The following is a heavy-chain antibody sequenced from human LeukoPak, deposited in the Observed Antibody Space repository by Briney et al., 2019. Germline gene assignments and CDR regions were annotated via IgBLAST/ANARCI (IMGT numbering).Heavy chain of an antibody. CDR2: IYHSGST. D-gene: IGHD3-22*01. J-gene: IGHJ3*02. V-gene: IGHV4-38-2*02. CDR1: GYSISSGNY. CDR3: ARYTRLAYYYDSSGYGRSAFDI. Sequence: SETLSLTCTVSGYSISSGNYWGWIRQSPGKGLEWIGTIYHSGSTYYNPSLKSRVTISVDTSKNQFSLKLSSVTAADTAVYYCARYTRLAYYYDSSGYGRSAFDIWGQGTMVTVSS.